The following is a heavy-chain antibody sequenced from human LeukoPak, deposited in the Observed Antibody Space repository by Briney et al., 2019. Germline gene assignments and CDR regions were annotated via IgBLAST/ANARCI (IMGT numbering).Heavy chain of an antibody. D-gene: IGHD3-10*01. Sequence: GGSLRLSCVASGFTLSGHWMHWVRQVPGKGLMGVWRISSDGSITTYADSVKGRFTISRDIARNTLYLQMNSLTADDTALYYCARSGYYNGYDYWGQGTLVTVSS. J-gene: IGHJ4*02. CDR2: ISSDGSIT. CDR3: ARSGYYNGYDY. CDR1: GFTLSGHW. V-gene: IGHV3-74*03.